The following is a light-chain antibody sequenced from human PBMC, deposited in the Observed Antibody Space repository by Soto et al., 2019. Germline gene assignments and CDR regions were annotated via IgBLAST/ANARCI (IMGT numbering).Light chain of an antibody. J-gene: IGLJ1*01. Sequence: QSALTQPASVSGSPGQSITISCTGTSSDVGGYNYVSWYQQHPGKAPKVMIYDVSNRPSGVSNRFSGSKSGNTASLTISGLQAEDEADYYCSSYTSSSIDYVFGTGTKLTVL. CDR1: SSDVGGYNY. CDR3: SSYTSSSIDYV. V-gene: IGLV2-14*01. CDR2: DVS.